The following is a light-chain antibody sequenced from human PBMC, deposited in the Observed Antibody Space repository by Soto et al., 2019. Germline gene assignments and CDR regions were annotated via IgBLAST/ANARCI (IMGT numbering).Light chain of an antibody. CDR3: TSFTTRHTMV. Sequence: QSALTQPASVSGSPGQSITISCAGSSNDVGGFRSVSWYQHHPGQAPKLIIYDVNTRPSGVSSRFSGSKSGYTASLTISGLQAEDESQYYCTSFTTRHTMVFGGGTKVTVL. J-gene: IGLJ3*02. CDR2: DVN. V-gene: IGLV2-14*03. CDR1: SNDVGGFRS.